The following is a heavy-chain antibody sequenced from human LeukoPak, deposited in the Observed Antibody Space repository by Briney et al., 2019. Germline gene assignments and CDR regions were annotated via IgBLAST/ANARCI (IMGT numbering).Heavy chain of an antibody. CDR2: IYHSGST. J-gene: IGHJ6*02. Sequence: SETLSLTCTVSGGSISSGGYSWSWIRQPPGKGLEWIGYIYHSGSTYYNPSLKSRVTISVDRSKNQFSLKLSSVTAADTAVYYCAREWRGMDVWGQGTTVTVSS. V-gene: IGHV4-30-2*01. CDR1: GGSISSGGYS. CDR3: AREWRGMDV.